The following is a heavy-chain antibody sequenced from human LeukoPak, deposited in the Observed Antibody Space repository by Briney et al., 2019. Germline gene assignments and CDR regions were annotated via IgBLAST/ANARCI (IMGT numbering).Heavy chain of an antibody. Sequence: GGSLRLSCEASGFTFSSSAMNWVRRTPGKGLEWVSSITTSSSYMFYADSVRGRFTISRDNAENSLYLQMNSLRDEDTAVYYCAGLGITMIGGVWGKGTTVTISS. J-gene: IGHJ6*04. CDR1: GFTFSSSA. V-gene: IGHV3-21*01. D-gene: IGHD3-10*02. CDR3: AGLGITMIGGV. CDR2: ITTSSSYM.